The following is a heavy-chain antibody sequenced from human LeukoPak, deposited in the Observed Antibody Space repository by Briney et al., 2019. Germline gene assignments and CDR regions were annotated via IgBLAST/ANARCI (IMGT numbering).Heavy chain of an antibody. CDR2: IKSKAAGGTT. CDR1: GFAFRDAW. V-gene: IGHV3-15*01. J-gene: IGHJ4*02. D-gene: IGHD3-22*01. Sequence: GGSLRLSCAASGFAFRDAWMTRVRQAPGKGLEWVGRIKSKAAGGTTDYAAPVSGRFTISRDDSRNTLYLQMNSLRTEDTAVYYCTWYYYDTLDYWGPGTLVTVSS. CDR3: TWYYYDTLDY.